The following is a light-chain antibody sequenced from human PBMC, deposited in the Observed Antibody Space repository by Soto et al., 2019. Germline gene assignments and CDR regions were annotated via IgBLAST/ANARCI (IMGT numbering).Light chain of an antibody. J-gene: IGKJ1*01. CDR2: GAS. CDR3: QQYGSSPPT. CDR1: QSISRY. V-gene: IGKV3-20*01. Sequence: IVLTQSPGTLSLSPGERTTLSCRASQSISRYLAWYQQKPGQGPRLLIYGASSRATGTPDRFSGSESGTDFTLTINRLEPEDFALYYCQQYGSSPPTFGQGTKVDIK.